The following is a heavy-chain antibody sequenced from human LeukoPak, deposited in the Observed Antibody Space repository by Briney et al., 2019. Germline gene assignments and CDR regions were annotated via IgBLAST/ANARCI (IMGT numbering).Heavy chain of an antibody. D-gene: IGHD1-1*01. J-gene: IGHJ4*02. Sequence: GGSLRLSCAASGFTVSSNYMSWVRQAPGKGLEWVGRIKSKTDGGTTDYAAPVKGRFTISRDDSKNTLYLQMNSQKTEDTAVYYCTTVGPNGEFDYWGQGTLVTVSS. CDR2: IKSKTDGGTT. CDR3: TTVGPNGEFDY. V-gene: IGHV3-15*01. CDR1: GFTVSSNY.